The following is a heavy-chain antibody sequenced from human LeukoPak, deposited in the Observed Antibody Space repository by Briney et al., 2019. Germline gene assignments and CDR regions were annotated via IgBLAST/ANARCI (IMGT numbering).Heavy chain of an antibody. CDR3: AKSDYDFWSGYCTGIPFFDY. Sequence: GGSLRLSCAASGFTFSSYAMSWVRQAPGKGLEWVSAISGSGGSTYYADSVKGRFTISRDNSKNTLYLQMNSLRAEDTAVYYCAKSDYDFWSGYCTGIPFFDYWGQGTLVTVSS. D-gene: IGHD3-3*01. CDR1: GFTFSSYA. CDR2: ISGSGGST. V-gene: IGHV3-23*01. J-gene: IGHJ4*02.